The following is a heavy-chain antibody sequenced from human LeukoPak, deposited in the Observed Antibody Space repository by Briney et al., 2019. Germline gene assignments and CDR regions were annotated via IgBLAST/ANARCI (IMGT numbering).Heavy chain of an antibody. CDR3: ARRMYNWNLRAFDY. D-gene: IGHD1-7*01. Sequence: GASEKVSCKASGYTFTNNAMNWVRQAPGQELEWMGWINTNTGSPTYAQGFTGRFVFSLDTSVNTTYLQISSLKPEDTALYYCARRMYNWNLRAFDYWGQGALVTVSS. CDR2: INTNTGSP. CDR1: GYTFTNNA. V-gene: IGHV7-4-1*02. J-gene: IGHJ4*02.